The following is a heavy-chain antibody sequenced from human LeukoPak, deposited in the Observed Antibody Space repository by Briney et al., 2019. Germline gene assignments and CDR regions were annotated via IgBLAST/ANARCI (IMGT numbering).Heavy chain of an antibody. J-gene: IGHJ4*02. CDR2: IRSKAYGGTT. V-gene: IGHV3-49*04. CDR3: TRRSSSSDY. D-gene: IGHD6-6*01. CDR1: GFTFGDYA. Sequence: GGSLRLSCTASGFTFGDYAMSWVRQAPGKGLEWVGFIRSKAYGGTTEYAVSVKGRFSISRDDSKSIAYLEMNSLKTEDTAVYYCTRRSSSSDYWGQGTLVTVSS.